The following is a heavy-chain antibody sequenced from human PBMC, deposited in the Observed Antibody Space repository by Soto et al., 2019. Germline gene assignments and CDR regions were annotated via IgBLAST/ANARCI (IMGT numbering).Heavy chain of an antibody. CDR1: GITLSDSA. V-gene: IGHV3-23*01. CDR2: LTGDAKTT. J-gene: IGHJ5*02. D-gene: IGHD3-3*01. CDR3: ARITRS. Sequence: EAQLLESGGGLVRPGGSLRLSCAASGITLSDSAMTWVRQAPGKGLEWISSLTGDAKTTYYADSVKGRFTVSRDISKNSFSLPMDSLRADDTAMYFCARITRSWGQGTLVTVSS.